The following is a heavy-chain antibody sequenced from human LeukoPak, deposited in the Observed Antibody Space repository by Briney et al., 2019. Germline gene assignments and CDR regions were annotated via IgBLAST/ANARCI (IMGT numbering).Heavy chain of an antibody. V-gene: IGHV1-18*01. J-gene: IGHJ5*02. CDR2: ISVYNGDT. Sequence: ASVKVSCKASGYTFSHYGITWVRQAPGQGLEWKGWISVYNGDTEYTQKFPGRVSMTTDSSTTTASLELTSLSPDDTAVYDCARHDYSRYQRWFDPWGQGTLVAVSS. D-gene: IGHD4-11*01. CDR1: GYTFSHYG. CDR3: ARHDYSRYQRWFDP.